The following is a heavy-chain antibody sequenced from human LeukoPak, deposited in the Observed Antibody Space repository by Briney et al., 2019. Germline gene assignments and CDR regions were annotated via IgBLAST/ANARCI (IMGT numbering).Heavy chain of an antibody. J-gene: IGHJ3*02. CDR1: GGSISSSSYY. D-gene: IGHD4-23*01. CDR2: IYYSGST. Sequence: SETLSLTCTVSGGSISSSSYYWGWIRQPPGKGLEWIGSIYYSGSTYYNPSLKSRVTISVDTSKNQFSLKLSSVTAADTAVYYCARDLATVVNSPGDDAFDIWGQGTMVTVSS. V-gene: IGHV4-39*07. CDR3: ARDLATVVNSPGDDAFDI.